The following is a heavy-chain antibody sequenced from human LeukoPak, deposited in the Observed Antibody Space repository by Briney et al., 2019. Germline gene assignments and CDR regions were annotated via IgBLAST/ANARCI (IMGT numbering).Heavy chain of an antibody. V-gene: IGHV3-15*01. Sequence: GGSLRLSCAASGFTFSHAWMSWVRQAPGKGLEWVGRIKSKTDGRTTDYAAPLKGRFTISRDDSKNTLYLQMNSLKIEDTAVYYCSTKISGYYYSYYMDVWGKGTTVTVSS. D-gene: IGHD1-26*01. CDR2: IKSKTDGRTT. J-gene: IGHJ6*03. CDR3: STKISGYYYSYYMDV. CDR1: GFTFSHAW.